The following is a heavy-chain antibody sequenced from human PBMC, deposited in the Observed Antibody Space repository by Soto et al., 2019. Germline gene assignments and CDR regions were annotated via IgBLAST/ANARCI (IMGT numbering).Heavy chain of an antibody. CDR3: VRELGLAY. Sequence: GGSLRLSCAASGFTLSNYWMTWVRQAPGKGLEWVANINNDGSQKNYVDSVKGRFNIARDNGQNSLSLQITSLRVEDTAVYYCVRELGLAYWGQGALVTVSS. D-gene: IGHD7-27*01. CDR1: GFTLSNYW. J-gene: IGHJ4*02. V-gene: IGHV3-7*03. CDR2: INNDGSQK.